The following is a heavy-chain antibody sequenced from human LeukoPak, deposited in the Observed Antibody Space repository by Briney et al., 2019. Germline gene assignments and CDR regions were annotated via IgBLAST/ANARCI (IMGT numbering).Heavy chain of an antibody. J-gene: IGHJ3*02. CDR1: GFTFSSYG. V-gene: IGHV3-33*01. Sequence: PGGSLRLSCAASGFTFSSYGMHWVRQAPGKGLEWVAVIWYNGSNKYYADSVKGRFTISRDNSKNTLYLQMNSLRAEDTAVYYCARGSPAAFDIWGEGTMVTVSS. CDR3: ARGSPAAFDI. CDR2: IWYNGSNK.